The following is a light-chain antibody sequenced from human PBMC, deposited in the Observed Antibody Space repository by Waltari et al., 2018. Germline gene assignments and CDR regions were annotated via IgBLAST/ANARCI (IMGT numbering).Light chain of an antibody. V-gene: IGLV3-25*03. CDR3: QSSDSSGSYVL. CDR1: TFPKEY. Sequence: SYGLTQEPSVSVSPGQTARLTCPGVTFPKEYAFWYQQNPGQAPVLVIYKDSERPSGIPERFSGSRAGTTVALTINGVQAEDEAEYYCQSSDSSGSYVLFGGGTKLTVL. CDR2: KDS. J-gene: IGLJ3*02.